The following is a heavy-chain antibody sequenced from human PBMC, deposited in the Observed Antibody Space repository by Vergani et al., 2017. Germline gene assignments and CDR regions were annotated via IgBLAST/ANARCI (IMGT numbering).Heavy chain of an antibody. D-gene: IGHD1-26*01. Sequence: QVKLQESGPGLVKPSETLSLTCTVSGASVNSYYWSWIRQPPGKGLEWMGYVSFRGDTLYDPSVKGRMTISLNTSSNQFSLYLTSVTAADTAVYYCARVHPGGSYSYYYYYMDVWGKGTTVTVSS. J-gene: IGHJ6*03. CDR3: ARVHPGGSYSYYYYYMDV. CDR2: VSFRGDT. CDR1: GASVNSYY. V-gene: IGHV4-59*02.